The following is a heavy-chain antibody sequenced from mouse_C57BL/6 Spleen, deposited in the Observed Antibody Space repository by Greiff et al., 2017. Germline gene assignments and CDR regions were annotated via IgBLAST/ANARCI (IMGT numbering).Heavy chain of an antibody. CDR1: GYTFTDYY. J-gene: IGHJ2*01. CDR2: INPNNGGT. CDR3: ARSRITLDY. Sequence: VQLQQSGPELVKPGASVKISCKASGYTFTDYYMNWVKQSHGKSLEWIGDINPNNGGTSYNQKFKGKATLTVDKSSSTAYMELRSLTSEDSAVYYCARSRITLDYWGQGTTLTVSS. V-gene: IGHV1-26*01. D-gene: IGHD1-1*01.